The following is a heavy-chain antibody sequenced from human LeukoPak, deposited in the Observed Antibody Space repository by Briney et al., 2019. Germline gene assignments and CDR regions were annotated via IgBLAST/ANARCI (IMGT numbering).Heavy chain of an antibody. CDR1: GYTFTGYY. D-gene: IGHD3-10*01. CDR2: IIPIFGTA. Sequence: SVKVSCKASGYTFTGYYMHWVRQAPGQGLEWMGGIIPIFGTANYAQKFQGRVTITADKSTSTAYMELSSLRSEDAAVYYCASEPMDYYGSGKQYFDYWGQGTLVTVSS. V-gene: IGHV1-69*06. J-gene: IGHJ4*02. CDR3: ASEPMDYYGSGKQYFDY.